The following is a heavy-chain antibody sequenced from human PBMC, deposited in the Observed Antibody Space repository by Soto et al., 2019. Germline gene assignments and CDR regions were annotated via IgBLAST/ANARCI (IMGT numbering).Heavy chain of an antibody. CDR2: IIPIFRTP. CDR3: ARDKDREQLGGNYYYALDV. J-gene: IGHJ6*02. Sequence: QGQLVQSGAEVKKPGSSVKVSCKASGDTFSSFAISWVRQAPGQGLEWMGGIIPIFRTPRYAQKFQGRVTITADEFTSTAYRELSSLTSEDTAVYYCARDKDREQLGGNYYYALDVWGQGTTVIVPS. D-gene: IGHD1-1*01. V-gene: IGHV1-69*12. CDR1: GDTFSSFA.